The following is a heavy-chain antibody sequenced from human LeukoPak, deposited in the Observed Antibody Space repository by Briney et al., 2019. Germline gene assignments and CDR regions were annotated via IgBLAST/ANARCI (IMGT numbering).Heavy chain of an antibody. V-gene: IGHV3-23*01. CDR1: GFTFSSYA. CDR3: ASPLNTAASRTLDF. J-gene: IGHJ4*02. Sequence: GGSLRLSCAASGFTFSSYAMSWVRQAPGKGLEWVSAISGSGGSTYYADSVKGRFTISRDNVKNTLYLQMNSLRAEDTAVYYCASPLNTAASRTLDFWGQGTLVTVSS. D-gene: IGHD5-18*01. CDR2: ISGSGGST.